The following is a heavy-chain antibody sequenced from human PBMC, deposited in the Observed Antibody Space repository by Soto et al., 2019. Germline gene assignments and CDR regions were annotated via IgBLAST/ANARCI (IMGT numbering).Heavy chain of an antibody. J-gene: IGHJ3*02. D-gene: IGHD3-22*01. Sequence: PGGSLRLSCAASGFTFDDYTMHWVRQAPGKGLEWVSLSSWDGGSTYYADSVKGRFTISRDNSKNSLYLQMNSLRTEDTALYYCAKDSTGPLTYYYDSSGYSVAAFDIWGQGTMVTVSS. CDR1: GFTFDDYT. CDR3: AKDSTGPLTYYYDSSGYSVAAFDI. V-gene: IGHV3-43*01. CDR2: SSWDGGST.